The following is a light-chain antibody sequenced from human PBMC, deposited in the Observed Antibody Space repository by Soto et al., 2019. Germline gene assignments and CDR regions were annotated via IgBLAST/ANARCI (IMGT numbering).Light chain of an antibody. J-gene: IGKJ1*01. CDR1: QSVSSSY. Sequence: ELVLTRSPATLSLSPGERASLSCRASQSVSSSYLAWYQQIPGQATRLLINDASRRATGIPDRFSGRGSWTDGTRTISRLESGDFAVYYCQQYGSSPPTFGQGTKVDIK. CDR2: DAS. V-gene: IGKV3-20*01. CDR3: QQYGSSPPT.